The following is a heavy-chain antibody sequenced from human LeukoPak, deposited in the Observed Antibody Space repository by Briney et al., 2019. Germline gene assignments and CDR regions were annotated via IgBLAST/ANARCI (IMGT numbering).Heavy chain of an antibody. J-gene: IGHJ6*03. CDR2: ISSSSSTT. CDR1: GFIFSSYS. V-gene: IGHV3-48*01. Sequence: GGSLRLSCAASGFIFSSYSMNWVRQAPGKGLEWVSYISSSSSTTYYADSVKGRFTISRDNAKNPLYLQMNSLRAEDTAVYYCASVGATGAYYYYYMDVWGKGTTVTVSS. CDR3: ASVGATGAYYYYYMDV. D-gene: IGHD1-26*01.